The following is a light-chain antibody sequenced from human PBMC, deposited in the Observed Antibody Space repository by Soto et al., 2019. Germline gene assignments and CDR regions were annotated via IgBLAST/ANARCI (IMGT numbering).Light chain of an antibody. Sequence: EIVLTQSPDTLSLSPGERATLSCRASQRVGGNYLAWFQQKSGQSPRLLIYCASSRATGIPGRFSGSGSGTDFTLTINSLEPKDFAVYYCQPYVDSPWSLGHGTKVEIK. CDR1: QRVGGNY. J-gene: IGKJ1*01. CDR2: CAS. CDR3: QPYVDSPWS. V-gene: IGKV3-20*01.